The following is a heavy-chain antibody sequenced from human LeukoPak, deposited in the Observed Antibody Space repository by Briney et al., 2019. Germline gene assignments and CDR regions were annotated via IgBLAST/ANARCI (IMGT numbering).Heavy chain of an antibody. J-gene: IGHJ2*01. CDR2: IYPGDSDT. CDR3: ARTVLLPDWYFDL. Sequence: GESLKISRKGSGYRFTSYWIGWVRQMPGKGLEWMGIIYPGDSDTRYSPSFQGQVTISADKSISTAYMELSRLRSDDTAVYYCARTVLLPDWYFDLWGRGTLVTVSS. D-gene: IGHD3-10*01. V-gene: IGHV5-51*01. CDR1: GYRFTSYW.